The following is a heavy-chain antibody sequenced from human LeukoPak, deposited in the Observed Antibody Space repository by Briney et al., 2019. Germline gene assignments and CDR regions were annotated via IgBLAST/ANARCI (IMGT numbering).Heavy chain of an antibody. Sequence: ASVKVSCKASGYTFTSYYMHWVRQAPGQGLEWMGIINSSGGSTSYAQKFQGRVTMTRDTSTSTVYMELSSLGSEDTAVYYCARVSRYEYYFDYWGQGTLVTVSS. J-gene: IGHJ4*02. CDR1: GYTFTSYY. CDR3: ARVSRYEYYFDY. D-gene: IGHD6-13*01. V-gene: IGHV1-46*01. CDR2: INSSGGST.